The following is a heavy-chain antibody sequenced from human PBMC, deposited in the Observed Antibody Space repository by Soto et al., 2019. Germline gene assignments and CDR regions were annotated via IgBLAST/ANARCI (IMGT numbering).Heavy chain of an antibody. J-gene: IGHJ6*03. CDR2: ISGPSSTI. V-gene: IGHV3-48*01. CDR1: GFGFSDYS. CDR3: ARDTSRDYHYYMDV. Sequence: PGGSLRLSCAASGFGFSDYSMNWVRQAPGKGPEWVSYISGPSSTIYYADSVKGRFTISRDNAENSLFMQMNSLRAEDTAVYYCARDTSRDYHYYMDVWGTGTTVTVSS.